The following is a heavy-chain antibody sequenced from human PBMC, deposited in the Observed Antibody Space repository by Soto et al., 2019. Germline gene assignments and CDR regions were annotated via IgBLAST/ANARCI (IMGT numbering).Heavy chain of an antibody. CDR2: ISYDGSNK. CDR1: GFTFSSYA. CDR3: ARAPVDTATYYFDY. Sequence: QVQLVESGGGVVQPGRSLRLSCAASGFTFSSYAMHWVRQAPGKGLGWVAVISYDGSNKYYADSVKGRFTISRDNSKNTLYLQMNSLRAEDTAVYYCARAPVDTATYYFDYWGQGTLVTVSS. J-gene: IGHJ4*02. V-gene: IGHV3-30-3*01. D-gene: IGHD5-18*01.